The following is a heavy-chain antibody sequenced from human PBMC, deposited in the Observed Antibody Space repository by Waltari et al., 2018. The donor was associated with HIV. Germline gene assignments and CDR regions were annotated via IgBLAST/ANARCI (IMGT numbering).Heavy chain of an antibody. CDR3: ARDGRLWFGELFNGMDV. CDR2: INPNSGGT. J-gene: IGHJ6*02. CDR1: GYTFTGYY. V-gene: IGHV1-2*06. Sequence: QVQLVQSGAEVKKPGASVKVSCKASGYTFTGYYLHWVRQAPGQGLEWMGRINPNSGGTNYAQKFQGRVTMTRDTSISTAYMELSRLRSDDTAVYYWARDGRLWFGELFNGMDVWGQGTTVTVSS. D-gene: IGHD3-10*01.